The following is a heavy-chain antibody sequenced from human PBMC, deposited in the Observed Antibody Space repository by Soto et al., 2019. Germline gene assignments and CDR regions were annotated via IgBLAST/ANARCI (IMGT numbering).Heavy chain of an antibody. CDR1: GYSFTSYW. D-gene: IGHD2-15*01. V-gene: IGHV5-10-1*01. J-gene: IGHJ6*02. Sequence: PGESLKISCKGSGYSFTSYWISWVRQMPGKGLEWMGRIDPSDSYTNYSPSFQGHVTVSADKSISTAYLQWSSLKASDTAMYYCARHVESYCSGGSCVAYYYYYGMDVWGQGTTVTVSS. CDR2: IDPSDSYT. CDR3: ARHVESYCSGGSCVAYYYYYGMDV.